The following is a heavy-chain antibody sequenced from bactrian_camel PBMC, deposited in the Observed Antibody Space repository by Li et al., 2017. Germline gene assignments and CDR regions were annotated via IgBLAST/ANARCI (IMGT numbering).Heavy chain of an antibody. CDR2: VREDGVT. V-gene: IGHV3S53*01. CDR1: GYLYLRHC. J-gene: IGHJ4*01. Sequence: HVQLVESGGGSVQAGGSLRLSCVVSGYLYLRHCLGWFRQAQHKEREGVAFVREDGVTTYADSVKVRFTASKDKDKDTMYLQMNNLKPEDTAKYTCKTDGWNHACNVEGQGTQVTVSS. D-gene: IGHD7*01.